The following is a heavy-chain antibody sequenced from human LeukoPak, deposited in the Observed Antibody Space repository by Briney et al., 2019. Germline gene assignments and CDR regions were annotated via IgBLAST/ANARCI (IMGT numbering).Heavy chain of an antibody. J-gene: IGHJ3*02. CDR1: GFTFSDYY. Sequence: GGSLRLSCAASGFTFSDYYMSWIRQAPGKGLEWVSVIYSGGSTYYADSVKGRFTISRDNSKNTLYLQMNSLRAEDTAVYYCARGIAARPEGIDAFDIWGQGTMVTVSS. D-gene: IGHD6-6*01. CDR3: ARGIAARPEGIDAFDI. V-gene: IGHV3-66*01. CDR2: IYSGGST.